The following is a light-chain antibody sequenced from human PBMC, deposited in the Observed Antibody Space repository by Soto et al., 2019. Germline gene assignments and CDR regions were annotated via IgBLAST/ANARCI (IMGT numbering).Light chain of an antibody. V-gene: IGLV2-11*01. Sequence: QSVLTQPRSVSESPGQSATISCTGTSNDVGGYNYVSWYQRHPGKAPKVMTFDVSERPSGVPDRFSGSKSGNTASLTISGLQAEDEADYYCCSYAGSPRYVFGTGTKVTVL. CDR3: CSYAGSPRYV. CDR2: DVS. CDR1: SNDVGGYNY. J-gene: IGLJ1*01.